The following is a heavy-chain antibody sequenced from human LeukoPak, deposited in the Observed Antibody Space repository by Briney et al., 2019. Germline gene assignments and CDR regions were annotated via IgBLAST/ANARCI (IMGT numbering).Heavy chain of an antibody. Sequence: PSETLSLTCTVSGGSISSYYWSWIRQPAGKGLEWIGRIYTSGSTNYNPSLKSRVTMSVDTSKNQFSPKLSSVSAADTAVYYCARGTLGIYCSSTNCPPDYWGQGTLVTVSS. CDR1: GGSISSYY. V-gene: IGHV4-4*07. CDR3: ARGTLGIYCSSTNCPPDY. D-gene: IGHD2-2*01. CDR2: IYTSGST. J-gene: IGHJ4*02.